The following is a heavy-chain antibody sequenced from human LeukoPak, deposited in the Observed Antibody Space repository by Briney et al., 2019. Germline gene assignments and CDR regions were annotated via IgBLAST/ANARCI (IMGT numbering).Heavy chain of an antibody. Sequence: AASVKVSCKASGYTFTSYGISWVRQAPGQGLEWMGWISAYNGNTNYAQKLQGRVTMTTDTSTSTAYMELRSLRSDDTAVYYCARGRDRIAVAGTPYSDYWGQGTLVTVSS. CDR3: ARGRDRIAVAGTPYSDY. CDR1: GYTFTSYG. D-gene: IGHD6-19*01. CDR2: ISAYNGNT. J-gene: IGHJ4*02. V-gene: IGHV1-18*01.